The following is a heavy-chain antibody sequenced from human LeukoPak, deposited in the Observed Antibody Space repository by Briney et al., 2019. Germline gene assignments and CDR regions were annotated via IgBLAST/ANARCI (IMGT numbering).Heavy chain of an antibody. CDR1: GGSFSGYY. J-gene: IGHJ5*02. CDR3: ARDRGGGSENWFDP. D-gene: IGHD2-15*01. V-gene: IGHV4-34*01. CDR2: INHSGST. Sequence: PSETLSLTCAVYGGSFSGYYWSWIRQPPGKGLEWIGEINHSGSTNYNPSLKSRVTISVDTSKNQFSLKLSSVTAADTAVYYCARDRGGGSENWFDPWGQGTLVTVSS.